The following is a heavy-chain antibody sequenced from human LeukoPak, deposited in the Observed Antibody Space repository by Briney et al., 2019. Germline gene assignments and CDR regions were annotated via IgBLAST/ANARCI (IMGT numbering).Heavy chain of an antibody. D-gene: IGHD6-6*01. CDR2: IRQDGSEK. V-gene: IGHV3-7*01. Sequence: GGSLRLSCAASGFTFNNFAMSWVRQAPGKGLEWVANIRQDGSEKYYVDSVKGRFTISRDNVKNSVDLQMNSLRAADTAVYYCARGFEDSGYSSSAYKYYYYMGVWGKGTTVTVSS. CDR3: ARGFEDSGYSSSAYKYYYYMGV. CDR1: GFTFNNFA. J-gene: IGHJ6*03.